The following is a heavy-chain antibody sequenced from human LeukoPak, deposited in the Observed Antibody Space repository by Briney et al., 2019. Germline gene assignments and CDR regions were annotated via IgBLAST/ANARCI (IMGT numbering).Heavy chain of an antibody. Sequence: PSETLSLTCTVSGGSISIYYWSWIRQPPGKGLEWIGYIYYSGSTNYNPSLKSRVTISVDTSKNQFSLKLSSVTAADTAVYYCARGGKYLWCDPWGQGTLVTVSS. CDR1: GGSISIYY. J-gene: IGHJ5*02. D-gene: IGHD3-16*01. V-gene: IGHV4-59*01. CDR3: ARGGKYLWCDP. CDR2: IYYSGST.